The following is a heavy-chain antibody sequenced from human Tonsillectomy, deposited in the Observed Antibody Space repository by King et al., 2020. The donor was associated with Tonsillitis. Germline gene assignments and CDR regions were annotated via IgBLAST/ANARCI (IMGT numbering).Heavy chain of an antibody. CDR2: INHSGST. V-gene: IGHV4-34*01. J-gene: IGHJ4*02. CDR1: GGSFSGYY. CDR3: ARAXPXXAAGXXPLFXY. Sequence: QVQLQQWGAGLLKPSETLSLTCAVYGGSFSGYYWSWIRQPPGKGLEWIGEINHSGSTNYNPSLKSRVTISVDTSKNQFSLKLSSVTAADTAVYYCARAXPXXAAGXXPLFXYWGXXTLVTVS. D-gene: IGHD6-13*01.